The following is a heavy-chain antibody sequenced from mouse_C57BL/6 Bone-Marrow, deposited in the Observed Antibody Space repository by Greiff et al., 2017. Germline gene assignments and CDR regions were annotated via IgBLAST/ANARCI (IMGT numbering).Heavy chain of an antibody. CDR1: GYTFTSYW. D-gene: IGHD2-4*01. CDR2: IDTSDSYT. J-gene: IGHJ3*01. V-gene: IGHV1-69*01. Sequence: QVQLLQPGADLVMPGASLKLSCTASGYTFTSYWMSWVHQRPGPGLEWFGEIDTSDSYTNYTQKFKGRFTLTIDNTSNTAYMQISSLTSEDSAVYYCARNYDYDVEFAYWGQGTLVTVSA. CDR3: ARNYDYDVEFAY.